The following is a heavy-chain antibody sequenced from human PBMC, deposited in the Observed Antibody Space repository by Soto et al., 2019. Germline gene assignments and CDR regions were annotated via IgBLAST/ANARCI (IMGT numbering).Heavy chain of an antibody. D-gene: IGHD6-6*01. V-gene: IGHV1-2*04. CDR3: AAGPGGSSSHYDFGMDV. CDR1: GYTFTGYY. J-gene: IGHJ6*02. Sequence: ASVKVSCKASGYTFTGYYMHWVRQAPGQGLEWMGWINPNSGGTNYAQKFQGWVTMTRDMSISTAYMELSSLRSEDTAVYYWAAGPGGSSSHYDFGMDVWGQGTTVTVSS. CDR2: INPNSGGT.